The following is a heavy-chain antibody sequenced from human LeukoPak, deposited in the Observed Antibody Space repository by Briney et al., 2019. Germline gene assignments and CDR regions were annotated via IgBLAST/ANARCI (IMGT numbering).Heavy chain of an antibody. CDR1: GFTVSSNY. CDR3: AKPRGTVNTVAVAFDI. V-gene: IGHV3-66*01. D-gene: IGHD4-23*01. CDR2: IYSGGST. J-gene: IGHJ3*02. Sequence: GGSLRLSCAASGFTVSSNYMSWVRQAPGKGLEWVSVIYSGGSTYYADSVKGRFTISRDNSKNTLYLQMNSLRAEDTAVYYCAKPRGTVNTVAVAFDIWGQGTMVTVSS.